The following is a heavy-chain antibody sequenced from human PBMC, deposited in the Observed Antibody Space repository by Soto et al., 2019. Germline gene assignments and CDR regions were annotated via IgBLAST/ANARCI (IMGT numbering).Heavy chain of an antibody. V-gene: IGHV4-4*02. D-gene: IGHD2-8*02. CDR2: IYHSGST. Sequence: SEPLSLTCAVSGGSISSSNWWSWVRPPPGKGLEWIGEIYHSGSTNYNPSLKSRVTISVDKSKNQFSLKLSSVTAADTAVYYVFHAYWSHPNYYYYGMDVWGQGTTVTVSS. J-gene: IGHJ6*02. CDR3: FHAYWSHPNYYYYGMDV. CDR1: GGSISSSNW.